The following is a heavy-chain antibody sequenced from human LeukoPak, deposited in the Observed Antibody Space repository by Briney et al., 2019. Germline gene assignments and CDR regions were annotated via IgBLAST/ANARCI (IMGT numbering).Heavy chain of an antibody. Sequence: PSENLSLTCTVSGGSISSYYWSWIRQPPGKGLEWIGYIYYSGSTNYNPSLKSRVTISVDTSKNQFSLKLSSVTAADTAVYYCASMVRGAVDYWGQGTLVTVSS. CDR2: IYYSGST. CDR1: GGSISSYY. D-gene: IGHD3-10*01. J-gene: IGHJ4*02. V-gene: IGHV4-59*01. CDR3: ASMVRGAVDY.